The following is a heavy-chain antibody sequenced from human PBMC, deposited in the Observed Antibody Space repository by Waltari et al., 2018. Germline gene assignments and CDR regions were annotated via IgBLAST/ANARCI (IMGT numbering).Heavy chain of an antibody. CDR2: VYYTGTT. V-gene: IGHV4-59*01. D-gene: IGHD6-13*01. J-gene: IGHJ6*03. CDR3: ARADSSTAYFYYYMDV. Sequence: QVELQESGPGLVKASETLSLTCTVSGGSISTYYWSWIRQPPGKGLEYIGCVYYTGTTNYNPPLNNRVTISLDTSKNQFSLKVNSVTAADTAVYYCARADSSTAYFYYYMDVWGTGTTVTVSS. CDR1: GGSISTYY.